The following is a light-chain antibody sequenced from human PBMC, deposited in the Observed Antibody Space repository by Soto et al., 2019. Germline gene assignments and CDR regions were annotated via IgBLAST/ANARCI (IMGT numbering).Light chain of an antibody. CDR2: DAL. V-gene: IGKV3D-20*01. Sequence: IIANLSPATLSLSTGERATLSCGASQSVSSSYVAWYQHRPGLAPRLLIHDALSRATGIPDRFSGSGSGTEFTLTIYSLQSEDSAVYYCQQPNQLPITFCHGT. J-gene: IGKJ5*01. CDR1: QSVSSSY. CDR3: QQPNQLPIT.